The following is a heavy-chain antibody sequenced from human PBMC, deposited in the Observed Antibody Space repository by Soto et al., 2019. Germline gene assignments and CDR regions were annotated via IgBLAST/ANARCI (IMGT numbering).Heavy chain of an antibody. J-gene: IGHJ6*02. CDR1: GFTFSSYA. CDR2: ISYDGSNK. CDR3: ARDWRYDYYYGMDV. Sequence: QVQLVESGGGVVQPGRSLRLSCAASGFTFSSYAMHWVRQAPGKGLEWVAVISYDGSNKYYADSVKGRFTISRDNSKNTLYLQMNSLRAEDTAVYYCARDWRYDYYYGMDVWGQGTTVTVSS. V-gene: IGHV3-30-3*01.